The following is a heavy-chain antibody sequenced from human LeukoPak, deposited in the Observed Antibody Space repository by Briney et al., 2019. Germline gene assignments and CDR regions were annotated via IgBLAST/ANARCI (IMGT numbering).Heavy chain of an antibody. V-gene: IGHV1-2*02. D-gene: IGHD6-6*01. Sequence: ASVKVSCKASGYTFTGYYMHWVRQAPGQGLEWMGWINPNSGGPNYAQKFQGRVTMTRDTSISTAYMELSRLRSDDTAVYYCATVLWASSSSQFDYWGQGTLVTVSS. CDR3: ATVLWASSSSQFDY. J-gene: IGHJ4*02. CDR1: GYTFTGYY. CDR2: INPNSGGP.